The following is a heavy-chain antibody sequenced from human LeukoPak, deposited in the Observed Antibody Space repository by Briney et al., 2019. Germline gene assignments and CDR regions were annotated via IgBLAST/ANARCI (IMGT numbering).Heavy chain of an antibody. J-gene: IGHJ4*02. CDR1: GFTFSSYS. D-gene: IGHD5-18*01. Sequence: GGSLRLSCAASGFTFSSYSMNWVRQAPGKGLEWVSTIYSGGTTYYADSVMGRFTISRHNSRNTLYLQMNSLRAEDTAVYYCARVDTVMAYYFDLWGQGTLVIVSS. CDR3: ARVDTVMAYYFDL. V-gene: IGHV3-53*04. CDR2: IYSGGTT.